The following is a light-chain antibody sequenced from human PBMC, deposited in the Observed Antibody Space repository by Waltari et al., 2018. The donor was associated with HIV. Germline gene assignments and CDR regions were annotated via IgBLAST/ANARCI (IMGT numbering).Light chain of an antibody. CDR2: GAS. J-gene: IGKJ1*01. V-gene: IGKV1-16*02. CDR3: EQYKGYPHP. Sequence: IQMTQSPTSLSASVGDRVTITCRTTHDISIYLAWVQQKPGKAPKYLIYGASSLQSGVPSKFSGSGSGTDFTLTISSLQAEDSATYYCEQYKGYPHPFGQGTKVELK. CDR1: HDISIY.